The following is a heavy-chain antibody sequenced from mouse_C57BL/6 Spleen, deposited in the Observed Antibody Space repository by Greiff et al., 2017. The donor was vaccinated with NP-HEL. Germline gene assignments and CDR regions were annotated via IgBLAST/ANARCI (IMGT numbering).Heavy chain of an antibody. CDR1: GYTFTSYW. J-gene: IGHJ4*01. CDR3: AVGDYYGSRLYYYAMDY. CDR2: IYPGSGST. V-gene: IGHV1-55*01. Sequence: VQLQQPGAELVKPGASVKMSCKASGYTFTSYWITWVKQRPGQGLEWIGDIYPGSGSTNYNEKFKSKATLTVDTSASTAYMQLSSLTSEDSAVYYCAVGDYYGSRLYYYAMDYWGQGTSVTVSS. D-gene: IGHD1-1*01.